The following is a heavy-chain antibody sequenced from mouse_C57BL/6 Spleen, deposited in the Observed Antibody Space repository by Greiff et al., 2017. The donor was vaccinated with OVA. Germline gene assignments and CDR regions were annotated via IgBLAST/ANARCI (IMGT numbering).Heavy chain of an antibody. D-gene: IGHD2-5*01. Sequence: EVKLMESGGGLVKPGGSLKLSCAASGFTFSSYAMSWVRQTPEKRLEWVATISDGGSYTYYPDNVKGRFTISRDNAKNNLYQQMSHLKSEDTAMYYCAREDSNYEAMDYWGQGTSVTVSS. CDR1: GFTFSSYA. CDR3: AREDSNYEAMDY. V-gene: IGHV5-4*01. J-gene: IGHJ4*01. CDR2: ISDGGSYT.